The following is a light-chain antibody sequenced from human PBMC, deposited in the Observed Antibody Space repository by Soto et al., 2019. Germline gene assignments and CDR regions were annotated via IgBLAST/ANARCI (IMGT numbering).Light chain of an antibody. CDR3: QQYGSSAWT. Sequence: EIVLTQSPGTLSLSPGERATLSCRASQSVSSSYLAWYQQKPGQDPRLLIYGASSRATGIPDRFSGSGSGTDFTLTISRLEPEDFAVYYCQQYGSSAWTFGQGTKVEIK. CDR1: QSVSSSY. J-gene: IGKJ1*01. CDR2: GAS. V-gene: IGKV3-20*01.